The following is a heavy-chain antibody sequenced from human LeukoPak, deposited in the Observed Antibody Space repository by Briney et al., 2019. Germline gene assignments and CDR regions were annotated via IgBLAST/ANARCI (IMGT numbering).Heavy chain of an antibody. V-gene: IGHV1-2*02. D-gene: IGHD6-13*01. CDR2: INPDSGVT. CDR1: GYTFTDYY. Sequence: GASVKVSCMASGYTFTDYYMHWVRQAPGQGLEWMGWINPDSGVTKYAQKFQGRVTMTRDTSISTAYMELSRLTSDDTAVYYCARVKEQRLVPYYYYYIDVWGKGTTVTVSS. CDR3: ARVKEQRLVPYYYYYIDV. J-gene: IGHJ6*03.